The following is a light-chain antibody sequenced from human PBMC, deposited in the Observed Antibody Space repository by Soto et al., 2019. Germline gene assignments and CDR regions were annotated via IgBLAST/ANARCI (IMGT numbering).Light chain of an antibody. Sequence: IQMTQSPSSVSASVGDRVTITCRAGQGISTWLAWYQQKPGKAPSLLIFGASSLHSGIPSRFSGSGSGTDFTLTISNLQPEDFATYYCQQANSFPLTFGGGTKVEIK. V-gene: IGKV1-12*01. CDR1: QGISTW. CDR3: QQANSFPLT. J-gene: IGKJ4*01. CDR2: GAS.